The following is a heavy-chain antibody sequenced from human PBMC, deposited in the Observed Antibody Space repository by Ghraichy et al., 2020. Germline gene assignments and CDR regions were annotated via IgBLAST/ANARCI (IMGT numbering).Heavy chain of an antibody. V-gene: IGHV2-5*02. CDR3: ARSPGYCSGGSCYAGGFDP. CDR2: IYWDDDK. D-gene: IGHD2-15*01. J-gene: IGHJ5*02. Sequence: SGPTLVKPTQTLTLTCTFSGFSLSTSGVGVGWIRQPPVKALEWLALIYWDDDKRYSPSLKSRLTITKDTSKNQVVLTMTNMDPVDTATYYCARSPGYCSGGSCYAGGFDPWGQGTLVTVSS. CDR1: GFSLSTSGVG.